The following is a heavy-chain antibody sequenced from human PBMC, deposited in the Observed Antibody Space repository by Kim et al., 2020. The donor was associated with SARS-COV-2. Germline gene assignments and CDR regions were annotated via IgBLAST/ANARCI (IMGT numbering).Heavy chain of an antibody. CDR2: IYPGDSDT. CDR3: ARGRHDYVWGSSRGYYFDY. V-gene: IGHV5-51*01. Sequence: GESLKISCKGSGYSFTSYWIGWVRQIPGKGLEWMGIIYPGDSDTRYSPSFQGQVTISADKSISTAYLQWSSLKASDTAMYYCARGRHDYVWGSSRGYYFDYWGQGTLVTVSS. J-gene: IGHJ4*02. CDR1: GYSFTSYW. D-gene: IGHD3-16*01.